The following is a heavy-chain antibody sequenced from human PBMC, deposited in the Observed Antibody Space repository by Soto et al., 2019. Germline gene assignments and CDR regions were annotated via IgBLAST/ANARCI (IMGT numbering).Heavy chain of an antibody. CDR1: GYTFTSYG. CDR2: ISAYNGNT. CDR3: ARDRGYGDYVPHYYYYGMDL. V-gene: IGHV1-18*01. J-gene: IGHJ6*02. D-gene: IGHD4-17*01. Sequence: ASVKVSCKASGYTFTSYGISWVRQAPGQGLEWMGWISAYNGNTNYAQKLQGRVTMTTDTSTSTAYMELRSLRSDDTAVYYCARDRGYGDYVPHYYYYGMDLWGQGTTVTVSS.